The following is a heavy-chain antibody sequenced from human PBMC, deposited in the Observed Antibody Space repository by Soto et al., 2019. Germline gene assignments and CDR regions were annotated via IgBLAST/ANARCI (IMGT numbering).Heavy chain of an antibody. D-gene: IGHD6-19*01. V-gene: IGHV1-69*06. CDR2: IIPVFGTA. Sequence: QVQLVQSGAEVKKPGSSVKVSCKDSGGTFSSYAISWVRQAPGQGLEWMGGIIPVFGTANYAQKFQGRVTITADKSTSTAYMELSSLRSEDTAVYYCAREDSSGWYPDYYYYYGLDVWGQGTTVTVSS. CDR1: GGTFSSYA. J-gene: IGHJ6*02. CDR3: AREDSSGWYPDYYYYYGLDV.